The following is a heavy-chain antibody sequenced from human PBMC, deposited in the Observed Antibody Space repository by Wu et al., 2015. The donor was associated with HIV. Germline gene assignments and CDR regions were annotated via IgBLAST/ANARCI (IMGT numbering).Heavy chain of an antibody. J-gene: IGHJ4*02. D-gene: IGHD3-10*01. Sequence: QVQLVQSGAEVKKPGASVKVSCKASGYTFIGYFMHWLRQAPGQGLEWMGWINPNSGATNYARRFQGRVTMTGDASISTAYMELRRLRSDDTAVYYCARADYFGSGTYFRTLDSWGRGRWSPSPQ. V-gene: IGHV1-2*02. CDR1: GYTFIGYF. CDR3: ARADYFGSGTYFRTLDS. CDR2: INPNSGAT.